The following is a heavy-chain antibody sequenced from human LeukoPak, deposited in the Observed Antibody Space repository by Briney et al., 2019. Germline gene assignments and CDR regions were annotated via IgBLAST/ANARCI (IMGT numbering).Heavy chain of an antibody. V-gene: IGHV3-21*01. Sequence: PGGSLRLSCVASGFSFSSYNMNWVRQAPGKGLEWVSSISRSASNIYYADSVKGRFTISRDNAKNSFYLQMNSLRTEDTAVFYCARDPEGFGATYFDYWSQGTLVTVSS. CDR2: ISRSASNI. CDR3: ARDPEGFGATYFDY. CDR1: GFSFSSYN. D-gene: IGHD3-16*01. J-gene: IGHJ4*02.